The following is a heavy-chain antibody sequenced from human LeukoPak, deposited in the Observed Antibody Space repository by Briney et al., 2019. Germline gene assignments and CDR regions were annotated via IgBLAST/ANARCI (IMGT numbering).Heavy chain of an antibody. CDR3: AKGANYVWGSYRSFDNWFDP. CDR1: GFTFSRYG. Sequence: GGSLRLSCAASGFTFSRYGMHWVRQAPGKGLEWVAVISYDGSNKHYADSVKGRFTISRDNSKNTLYLQMNSLRVDDTAVYYCAKGANYVWGSYRSFDNWFDPWGQGTLVTVSS. D-gene: IGHD3-16*02. J-gene: IGHJ5*02. V-gene: IGHV3-30*18. CDR2: ISYDGSNK.